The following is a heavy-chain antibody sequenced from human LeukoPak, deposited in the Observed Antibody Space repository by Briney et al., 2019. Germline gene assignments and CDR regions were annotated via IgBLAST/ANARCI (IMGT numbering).Heavy chain of an antibody. Sequence: GASVKVSCKASGYTFTSYGISWVRQAPGQGLEWMGWISAYNGNTNYAQKLQGRVTMTTDTSTSTAYMELRSLRSDDTAVYYCARDQYYYDSSGYYGYYYMDVWGKGTTVTVSS. J-gene: IGHJ6*03. D-gene: IGHD3-22*01. CDR3: ARDQYYYDSSGYYGYYYMDV. CDR2: ISAYNGNT. V-gene: IGHV1-18*01. CDR1: GYTFTSYG.